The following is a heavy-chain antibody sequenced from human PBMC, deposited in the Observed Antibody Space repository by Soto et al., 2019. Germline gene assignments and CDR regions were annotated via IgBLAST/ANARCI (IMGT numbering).Heavy chain of an antibody. V-gene: IGHV4-39*01. CDR3: ARHKTSGSWYQPMGV. CDR1: GGFLSSSTYF. Sequence: ASETLSLTRTVSGGFLSSSTYFLGWVRQPPGKGLEWIGSIYYSGSTYYNPSLKSRVTISVDTSKNQFSLKLSSVTAADTAVYYCARHKTSGSWYQPMGVWAEGTTVPVSS. D-gene: IGHD6-13*01. CDR2: IYYSGST. J-gene: IGHJ6*03.